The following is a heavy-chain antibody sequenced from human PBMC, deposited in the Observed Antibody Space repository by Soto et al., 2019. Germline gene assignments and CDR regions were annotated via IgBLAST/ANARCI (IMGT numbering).Heavy chain of an antibody. CDR1: GGSISSYY. D-gene: IGHD3-3*01. CDR3: ARDNRFWSGYYYYYYGMEV. CDR2: IYYSGST. J-gene: IGHJ6*02. Sequence: SETLSLTCTVSGGSISSYYWSWIRQHPGKGLEWIGYIYYSGSTYYNPSLKSRVTISVDTSKNQFSLKLSSVTAADTAVYYCARDNRFWSGYYYYYYGMEVWGQGTTVTVSS. V-gene: IGHV4-59*06.